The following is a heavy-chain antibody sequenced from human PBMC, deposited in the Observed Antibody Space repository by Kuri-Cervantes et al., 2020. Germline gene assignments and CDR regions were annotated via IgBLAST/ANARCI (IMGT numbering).Heavy chain of an antibody. Sequence: GESLKISCVASGFTLSSYGMHWVRQAPGKGLEWVTFMRYDGSNKYYADSVKGRFTISRDNSKNTLYLQMNSLRAEDTAVYYCAKEEARGTVTNAKSAFHIWGQGTLVTVSS. CDR3: AKEEARGTVTNAKSAFHI. V-gene: IGHV3-30*02. CDR2: MRYDGSNK. J-gene: IGHJ3*02. CDR1: GFTLSSYG. D-gene: IGHD4-17*01.